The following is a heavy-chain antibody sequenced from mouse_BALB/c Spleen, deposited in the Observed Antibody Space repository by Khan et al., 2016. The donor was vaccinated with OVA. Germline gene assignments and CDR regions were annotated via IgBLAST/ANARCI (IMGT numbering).Heavy chain of an antibody. CDR2: ISTGGHYT. J-gene: IGHJ4*01. V-gene: IGHV5-9-3*01. D-gene: IGHD2-2*01. CDR3: TRSLVDYYAMDY. CDR1: GFTFSSFA. Sequence: EVELVESGGGVVKPGGSLKLSCSASGFTFSSFAMSWVRQTPEKRLEWVATISTGGHYTFYPDSVKGRFTISCDNARNTLYLQMSLRRSEDTAIYYCTRSLVDYYAMDYWGQGTSVTVSS.